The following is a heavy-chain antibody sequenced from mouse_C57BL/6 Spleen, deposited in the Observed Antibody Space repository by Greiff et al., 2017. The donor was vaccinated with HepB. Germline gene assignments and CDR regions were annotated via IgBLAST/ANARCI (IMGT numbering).Heavy chain of an antibody. Sequence: EVMLVESGGGLVKPGGSLKLSCAASGFTFSSYAMSWVRQTPEKRLEWVATISDGGSYTYYPDNVKGRFTISRDHAKNNLYLQMSHLKSEDTAMYYCAREGELGRAMDYWGQGTSVTVAS. CDR2: ISDGGSYT. D-gene: IGHD4-1*01. J-gene: IGHJ4*01. V-gene: IGHV5-4*01. CDR1: GFTFSSYA. CDR3: AREGELGRAMDY.